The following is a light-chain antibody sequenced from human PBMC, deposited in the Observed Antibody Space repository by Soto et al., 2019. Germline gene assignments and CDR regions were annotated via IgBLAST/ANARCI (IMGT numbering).Light chain of an antibody. J-gene: IGLJ3*02. Sequence: QSALTQPASVSGSPGQSITISCTGTSTDVGGYNYVSWYQQHPGKAPKLLIYEVTNRPSGVSGRFSASKSGNTASLTISGLRAEDEADYYCGSYTTTNPLGVFGGGTKLTVL. V-gene: IGLV2-14*01. CDR2: EVT. CDR3: GSYTTTNPLGV. CDR1: STDVGGYNY.